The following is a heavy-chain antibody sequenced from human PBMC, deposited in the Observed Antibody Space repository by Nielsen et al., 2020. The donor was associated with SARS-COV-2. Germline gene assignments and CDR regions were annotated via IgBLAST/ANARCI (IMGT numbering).Heavy chain of an antibody. CDR1: GGSISSSSYY. CDR3: ARVIYSSSWSNAFDI. V-gene: IGHV4-39*07. Sequence: SETLSLTCTVSGGSISSSSYYWGWIRQPPGKGLEWIGSIYYSGSTYYNPSLKSRVTISVDTSKNQFSLKLSSVTAADTAVYYCARVIYSSSWSNAFDIWGQGTMVTVSS. D-gene: IGHD6-13*01. CDR2: IYYSGST. J-gene: IGHJ3*02.